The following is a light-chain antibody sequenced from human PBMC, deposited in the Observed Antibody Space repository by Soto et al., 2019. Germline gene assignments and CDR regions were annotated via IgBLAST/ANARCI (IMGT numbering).Light chain of an antibody. V-gene: IGKV4-1*01. Sequence: DIVMTQSPDSLAVSLGDRATINCKSSQSIFYSSNNKNYLAWYQQRPGQPPKLLIYWASTRQSGVPDRFSGSGSGTEFTLTISSLQAEDVAVYYCQQYYTTYPTFGQGTKVEIK. J-gene: IGKJ1*01. CDR1: QSIFYSSNNKNY. CDR2: WAS. CDR3: QQYYTTYPT.